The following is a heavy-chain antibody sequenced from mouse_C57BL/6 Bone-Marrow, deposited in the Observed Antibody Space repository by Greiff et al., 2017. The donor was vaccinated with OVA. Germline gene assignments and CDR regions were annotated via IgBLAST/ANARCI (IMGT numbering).Heavy chain of an antibody. V-gene: IGHV1-54*01. J-gene: IGHJ1*03. CDR3: ARRGYDYDGGYFDV. Sequence: QVQLQQSGAELVRPGTSVKVSCKASGYAFTNYLIEWVKQRPGQGLEWIGVINPGSGGTNYNEKFKGKATLTADKSSSTAYMQLISLTSEDSAVYFCARRGYDYDGGYFDVWGTGTTVTVSS. D-gene: IGHD2-4*01. CDR1: GYAFTNYL. CDR2: INPGSGGT.